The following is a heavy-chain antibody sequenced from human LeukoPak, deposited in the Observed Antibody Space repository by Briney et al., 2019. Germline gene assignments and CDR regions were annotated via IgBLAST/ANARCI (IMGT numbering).Heavy chain of an antibody. Sequence: GGSLRLCCAASGFTFSDYYMSWIRQAPGKGLGWVSYISSSGSTIYYADSVKGRFTISTDNAKNSLYLQTNSLRAEDTAVYYCARDRCSGGSCYDWGQGTLVTVSS. CDR1: GFTFSDYY. CDR3: ARDRCSGGSCYD. D-gene: IGHD2-15*01. CDR2: ISSSGSTI. J-gene: IGHJ4*02. V-gene: IGHV3-11*01.